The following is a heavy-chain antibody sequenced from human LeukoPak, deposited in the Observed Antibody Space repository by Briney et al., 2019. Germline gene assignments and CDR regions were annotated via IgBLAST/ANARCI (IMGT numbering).Heavy chain of an antibody. CDR3: ARVQGGWYYFDY. V-gene: IGHV3-30-3*01. CDR2: ISYDGSNK. Sequence: GGSLRLSCAASGFTFSSYAMHWVRQAPGKGLEWVAVISYDGSNKYYADSVKGRFTISRDNSKNTLYLQMNSLRAEDTAVYYCARVQGGWYYFDYWGQGTLVTVSS. D-gene: IGHD2-15*01. J-gene: IGHJ4*02. CDR1: GFTFSSYA.